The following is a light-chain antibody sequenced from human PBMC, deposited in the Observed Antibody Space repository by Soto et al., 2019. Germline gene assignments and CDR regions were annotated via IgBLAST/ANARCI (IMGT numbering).Light chain of an antibody. Sequence: QSVLTQPPSASGTPGQRVTISCSGSSSNIGSHHVYLYHQLPGTAPKLLIYMNDQRPSGVPDRFSGSKSGTSASLAISGLRSEDEADYYCPTWDDSLSGVFFGGGTKLTVL. J-gene: IGLJ2*01. V-gene: IGLV1-47*01. CDR3: PTWDDSLSGVF. CDR1: SSNIGSHH. CDR2: MND.